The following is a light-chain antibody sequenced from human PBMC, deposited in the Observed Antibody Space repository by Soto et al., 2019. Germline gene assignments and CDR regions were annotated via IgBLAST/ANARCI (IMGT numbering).Light chain of an antibody. CDR3: CSYATYNMI. Sequence: QSALTQPASVSGSPGQSITISCTRTSNDFGTYYFVSWYQQHPDKAPKLIIYDGTERPSGVSNRFSGSKSGNTASLTISGLQAEDEAQYYCCSYATYNMILGGGTKLTVL. CDR1: SNDFGTYYF. CDR2: DGT. J-gene: IGLJ2*01. V-gene: IGLV2-23*01.